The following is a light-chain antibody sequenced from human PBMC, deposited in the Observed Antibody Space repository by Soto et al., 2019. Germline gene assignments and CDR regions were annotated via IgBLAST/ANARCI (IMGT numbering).Light chain of an antibody. CDR1: QGIRNE. V-gene: IGKV1-17*01. Sequence: DIQMTQSPSSLSASVGDRVTITCRASQGIRNELGWYQQKPGKAPKRLIYAASSLQSGVPSRFSGSGYGTEFTLTISSLQPEDFATYYCLQYNSYPHTFGGGTKVDIK. J-gene: IGKJ4*01. CDR3: LQYNSYPHT. CDR2: AAS.